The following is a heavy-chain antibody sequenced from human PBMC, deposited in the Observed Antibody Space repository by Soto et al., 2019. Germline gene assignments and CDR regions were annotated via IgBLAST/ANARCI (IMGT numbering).Heavy chain of an antibody. D-gene: IGHD2-15*01. CDR3: ARGIVVVVAATGTPDYGMDV. V-gene: IGHV4-34*01. CDR2: INHSGST. CDR1: GGSFSGYY. Sequence: SETLSLTCAVYGGSFSGYYWSWIRQPPGKGLEWIGEINHSGSTNYNPSLKSRVTISVDTSKNQFSLKLSSVTAADTAVYYCARGIVVVVAATGTPDYGMDVWGQGTTVTVSS. J-gene: IGHJ6*02.